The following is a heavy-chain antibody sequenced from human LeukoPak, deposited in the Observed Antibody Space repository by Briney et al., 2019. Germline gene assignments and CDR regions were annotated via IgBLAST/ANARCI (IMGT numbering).Heavy chain of an antibody. CDR1: GFTFGSYG. CDR3: AKSEYSSGLVDAFDI. V-gene: IGHV3-30*18. J-gene: IGHJ3*02. CDR2: ISYDGSNK. Sequence: GGSLRLSCAASGFTFGSYGMHWVRQPPGKWLEWVAVISYDGSNKYYADSVTGRFTITRDNSKNTLYLQMNSLRAEDTAVYYCAKSEYSSGLVDAFDIWGQGTMVTVSS. D-gene: IGHD6-19*01.